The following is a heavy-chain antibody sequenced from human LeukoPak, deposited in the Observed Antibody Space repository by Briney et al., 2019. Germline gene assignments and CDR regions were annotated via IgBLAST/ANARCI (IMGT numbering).Heavy chain of an antibody. CDR3: ARDAMGSDSSPSDY. V-gene: IGHV4-59*01. CDR2: IYYSGST. Sequence: PSETLSLTCTVSGGSISSYYWSWIRRPPGKGLEWIGYIYYSGSTNYNPSLKSRVTISVDTSKNQFSLKLSSVTAADTAVYYCARDAMGSDSSPSDYWGQGTLVTVSS. CDR1: GGSISSYY. D-gene: IGHD6-13*01. J-gene: IGHJ4*02.